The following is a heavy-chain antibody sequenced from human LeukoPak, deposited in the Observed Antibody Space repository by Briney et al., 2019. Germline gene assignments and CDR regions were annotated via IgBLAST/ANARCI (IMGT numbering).Heavy chain of an antibody. CDR2: MYHTGSA. J-gene: IGHJ3*01. Sequence: PSETLSLTCSVSGVSITSHFWSWIRQPPGKGVEWIGYMYHTGSADYNPSLESRLTMSLDTSKSQFSLRLTSVTAADTAVYYCARDLQRLGCDSFDFWGQGRMVIVSS. V-gene: IGHV4-59*11. CDR1: GVSITSHF. D-gene: IGHD6-25*01. CDR3: ARDLQRLGCDSFDF.